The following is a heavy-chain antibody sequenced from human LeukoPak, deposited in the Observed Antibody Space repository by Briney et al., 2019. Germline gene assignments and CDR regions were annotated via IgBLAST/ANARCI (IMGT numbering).Heavy chain of an antibody. CDR1: GFTXXTYW. J-gene: IGHJ4*02. Sequence: TGGSLRLSCVGSGFTXXTYWMNWVRQAPXXXLEWVANIREDGSEIYYLDSVKGRFTIFRDNAKNSLYLQMNGLRAEDTAVYYCARHWAHLDYWGQGTLVTVSS. CDR3: ARHWAHLDY. CDR2: IREDGSEI. D-gene: IGHD7-27*01. V-gene: IGHV3-7*01.